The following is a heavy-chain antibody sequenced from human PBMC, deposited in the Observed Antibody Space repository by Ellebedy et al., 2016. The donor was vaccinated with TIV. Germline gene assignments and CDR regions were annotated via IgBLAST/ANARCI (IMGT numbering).Heavy chain of an antibody. V-gene: IGHV3-7*01. J-gene: IGHJ6*03. CDR3: ARQAEGPTYYYYYYMDV. CDR1: GFTFSSYW. Sequence: GGSLRLSXAASGFTFSSYWMSWVRQAPGKGLEWVANIKQDGSEKYYVDSVKGRFTISRDNAKNSLYLQMNSLRAEDTAVYYCARQAEGPTYYYYYYMDVWGKGTTVTVSS. CDR2: IKQDGSEK.